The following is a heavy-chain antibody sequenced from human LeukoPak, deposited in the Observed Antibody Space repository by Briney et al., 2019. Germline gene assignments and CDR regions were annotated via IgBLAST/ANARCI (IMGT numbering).Heavy chain of an antibody. CDR2: IIPIFGTA. V-gene: IGHV1-69*13. CDR1: GGTFSSYA. Sequence: GASVKVSCKASGGTFSSYAISWVRQAPGQGLEWMGGIIPIFGTANYAQKFQGRVTITADESTSTAYMELSSLRSEDTAVYYCAARILDGSLDYWGQGTLVTVSS. CDR3: AARILDGSLDY. D-gene: IGHD5-24*01. J-gene: IGHJ4*02.